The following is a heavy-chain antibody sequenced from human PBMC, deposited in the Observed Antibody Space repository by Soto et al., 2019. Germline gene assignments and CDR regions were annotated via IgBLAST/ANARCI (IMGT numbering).Heavy chain of an antibody. CDR2: INPYSGAT. CDR3: ARARANVAPNWFDP. J-gene: IGHJ5*02. V-gene: IGHV1-2*04. D-gene: IGHD5-12*01. CDR1: GYTFSDYY. Sequence: QVQLVQSGAEVKKPGASVKVSCKASGYTFSDYYVHWVRQAPGQGLEWMGWINPYSGATNYAHKFQDWVTMTGDASVSTADLELTTLVSDDTAVYYCARARANVAPNWFDPWGQGTLVIASS.